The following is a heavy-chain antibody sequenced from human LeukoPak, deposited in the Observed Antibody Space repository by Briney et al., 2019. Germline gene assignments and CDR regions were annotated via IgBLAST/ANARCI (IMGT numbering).Heavy chain of an antibody. CDR1: GYTLNAYY. D-gene: IGHD2-2*01. V-gene: IGHV1-2*02. Sequence: GASVKVSCKASGYTLNAYYIYWVRQAPGQGLEWMGWINPNGGGTNYAQNFQGRVTMTRDTSISTAYMELTRLTSDDTALYYCARDPSCTTTTCYGGNNWFDPWGQGTLVTVSS. CDR3: ARDPSCTTTTCYGGNNWFDP. CDR2: INPNGGGT. J-gene: IGHJ5*02.